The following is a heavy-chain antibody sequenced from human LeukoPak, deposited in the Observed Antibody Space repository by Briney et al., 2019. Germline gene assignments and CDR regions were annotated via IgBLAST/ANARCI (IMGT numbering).Heavy chain of an antibody. D-gene: IGHD3-9*01. V-gene: IGHV3-23*01. Sequence: GGSLRLSCAASGFTFSSYAMSWVRQAPGKGLEWVSAISGSGGSIYYADSVKGRSTISRDNSKNTLYLQMNSLRAEDTAVYYCAKDLLRYVYWVFDYWGQGTLVTVSS. CDR3: AKDLLRYVYWVFDY. J-gene: IGHJ4*02. CDR1: GFTFSSYA. CDR2: ISGSGGSI.